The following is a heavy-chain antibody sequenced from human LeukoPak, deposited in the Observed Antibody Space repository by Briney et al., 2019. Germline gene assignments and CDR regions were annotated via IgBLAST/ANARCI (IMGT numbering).Heavy chain of an antibody. J-gene: IGHJ4*02. CDR2: IYSDGRT. V-gene: IGHV3-66*01. Sequence: PGGSLRLSCAASGFTVSSNHMSWVRQAPGKGLEWVSVIYSDGRTYYADSMKGKFTISRDNSKNTLDLQMHSLRVEDTAVYYCARGLLIDYWGQGTLVTVSP. CDR3: ARGLLIDY. CDR1: GFTVSSNH.